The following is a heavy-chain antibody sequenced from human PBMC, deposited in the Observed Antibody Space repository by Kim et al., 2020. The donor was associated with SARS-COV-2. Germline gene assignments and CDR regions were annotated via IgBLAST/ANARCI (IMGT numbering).Heavy chain of an antibody. V-gene: IGHV3-33*06. CDR3: AKDTSYGSFFYYYGLDV. J-gene: IGHJ6*02. CDR1: GFTFSSYG. D-gene: IGHD5-18*01. Sequence: GGSLRLSCAASGFTFSSYGMHWVRQAPGKGLEWVAVIWSDGSNKYYADSVKGRFTISRDNSQNMLYLQMNSLRAEDTAVYYCAKDTSYGSFFYYYGLDVWGQGTTVTVSS. CDR2: IWSDGSNK.